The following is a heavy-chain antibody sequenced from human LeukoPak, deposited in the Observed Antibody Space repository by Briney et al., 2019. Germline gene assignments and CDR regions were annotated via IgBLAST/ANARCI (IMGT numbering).Heavy chain of an antibody. D-gene: IGHD3-22*01. Sequence: GESLKISCKGSGYSFTSYWIGWVRQMPGKGLEWMGIIYPGDSDTRYSPSFQGQVTISADKSISTAYLQWSSLKASDTAMYYCARSSNYYDSSGYCYGYWGQGTLVTVSS. CDR1: GYSFTSYW. CDR2: IYPGDSDT. V-gene: IGHV5-51*01. J-gene: IGHJ4*02. CDR3: ARSSNYYDSSGYCYGY.